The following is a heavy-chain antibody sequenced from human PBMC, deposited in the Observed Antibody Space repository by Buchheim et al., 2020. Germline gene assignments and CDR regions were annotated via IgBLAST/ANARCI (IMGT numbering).Heavy chain of an antibody. CDR1: GFTFSSYA. CDR2: ISYDGSNK. CDR3: ARGGEYCSGGSCYFDAFDI. D-gene: IGHD2-15*01. Sequence: QVQLVESGGGVVQPGRSLRLSCAASGFTFSSYAMHWVRQAPGKGLEWVAVISYDGSNKYYADSVKGRFTISRDNSKNTLYLQMNSLRAEDTAVYYCARGGEYCSGGSCYFDAFDIWGQGT. V-gene: IGHV3-30*04. J-gene: IGHJ3*02.